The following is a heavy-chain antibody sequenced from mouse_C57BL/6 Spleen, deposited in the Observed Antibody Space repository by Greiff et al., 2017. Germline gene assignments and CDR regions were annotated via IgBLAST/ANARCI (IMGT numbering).Heavy chain of an antibody. CDR1: GYAFSSSW. V-gene: IGHV1-82*01. CDR2: IYPGDGDT. J-gene: IGHJ3*01. CDR3: AREDSNYSFAY. D-gene: IGHD2-5*01. Sequence: QVQLQQSGPELVKPGASVKISCKASGYAFSSSWMNWVKQRPGKGLEWIGRIYPGDGDTNYNGKFKGKATLTADKSSSTAYMQLSSLTSEDSAVSFCAREDSNYSFAYWGQGTLVTVSA.